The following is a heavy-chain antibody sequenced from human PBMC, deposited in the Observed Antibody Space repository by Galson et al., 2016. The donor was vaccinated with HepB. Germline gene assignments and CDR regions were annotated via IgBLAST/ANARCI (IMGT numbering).Heavy chain of an antibody. V-gene: IGHV4-61*05. J-gene: IGHJ3*01. D-gene: IGHD6-13*01. Sequence: SETLSLTCTVSGASISRSSYYWGWIRQPPGKGLEWIGYIYYSGSTNYNPSLKSRVTISVDTSKNQFSLKLNSVTAADTAVYYCARVRGSAAAGRWGQGTMVTVSS. CDR1: GASISRSSYY. CDR3: ARVRGSAAAGR. CDR2: IYYSGST.